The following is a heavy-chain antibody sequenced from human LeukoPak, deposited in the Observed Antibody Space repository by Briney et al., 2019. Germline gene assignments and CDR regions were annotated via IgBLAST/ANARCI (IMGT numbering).Heavy chain of an antibody. CDR3: ARAATRDYYGSGSYYNYAFDI. J-gene: IGHJ3*02. V-gene: IGHV4-30-2*01. CDR2: IYHSGST. D-gene: IGHD3-10*01. Sequence: SQTLSLTCAVSGGSISSGGYSWSWIRQPPGKGLEWIGYIYHSGSTYYNPSLKSRVTISVDRSKNQFSLKLSSVTAADTAVYYCARAATRDYYGSGSYYNYAFDIWGQGTMVTVSS. CDR1: GGSISSGGYS.